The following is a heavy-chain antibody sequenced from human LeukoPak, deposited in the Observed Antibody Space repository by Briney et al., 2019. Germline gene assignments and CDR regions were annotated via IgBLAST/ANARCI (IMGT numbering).Heavy chain of an antibody. CDR3: ARDGGANPTDY. V-gene: IGHV3-74*01. Sequence: PGGSLRLSCAASGFTFSSYWMHWVRQAPGKGLVWVSCINTDESSTSYADSVKGRFTISRDNAKNTLYLQMNGLRADDTAVYYCARDGGANPTDYWGQGTLVTVSS. CDR2: INTDESST. D-gene: IGHD3-16*01. CDR1: GFTFSSYW. J-gene: IGHJ4*02.